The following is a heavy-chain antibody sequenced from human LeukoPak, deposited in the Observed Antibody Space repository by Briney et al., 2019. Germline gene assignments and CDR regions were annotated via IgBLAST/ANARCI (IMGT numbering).Heavy chain of an antibody. CDR1: GGSISSGGYS. J-gene: IGHJ3*02. Sequence: SETLSLTCTVSGGSISSGGYSWSWIRQHPGKGLEWIGYIYYSGSANYNPSLKSRVTISVDTSKNQFSLKLSSVTAADTAVYYCARVLKSDYYDSSGYYIAFDIWGQGTMVTVSS. CDR3: ARVLKSDYYDSSGYYIAFDI. V-gene: IGHV4-61*08. D-gene: IGHD3-22*01. CDR2: IYYSGSA.